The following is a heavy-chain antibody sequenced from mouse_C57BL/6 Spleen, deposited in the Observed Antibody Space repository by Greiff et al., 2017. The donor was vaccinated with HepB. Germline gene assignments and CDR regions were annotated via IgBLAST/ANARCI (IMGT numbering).Heavy chain of an antibody. V-gene: IGHV6-6*01. D-gene: IGHD2-13*01. Sequence: EVKLMESGAGLVQPGGSMKLSCAASGFTFSDACMDWVRQSPEKGLEWLAEIRNKANNHETYYAESVKGRFTISIDDSKSSVYLQMNSLRAEDTGIYFCARNDYSPCAMGYWGQGTSVTVSS. CDR2: IRNKANNHET. J-gene: IGHJ4*01. CDR1: GFTFSDAC. CDR3: ARNDYSPCAMGY.